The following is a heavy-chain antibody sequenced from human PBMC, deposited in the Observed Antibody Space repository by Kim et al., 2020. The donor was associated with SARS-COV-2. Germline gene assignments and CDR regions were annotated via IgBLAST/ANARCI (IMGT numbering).Heavy chain of an antibody. CDR1: GGSISSSNW. CDR3: ARERGSGFHAFGGDFDY. D-gene: IGHD3-22*01. J-gene: IGHJ4*02. CDR2: IYHSGST. Sequence: SETLSLTCAVSGGSISSSNWWSWVRQPPGKGLEWIGEIYHSGSTNYNPSLKSRVTISVDKSKNQFSLKLSSVTAADTAVYYCARERGSGFHAFGGDFDYWGQGTLVTVSS. V-gene: IGHV4-4*02.